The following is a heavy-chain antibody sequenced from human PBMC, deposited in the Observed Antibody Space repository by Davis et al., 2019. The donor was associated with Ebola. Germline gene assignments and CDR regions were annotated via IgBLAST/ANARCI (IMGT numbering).Heavy chain of an antibody. CDR2: IYNSGSA. CDR3: ARLLRLTGAADY. Sequence: PSETLSLTCTVSGGSISDYYWSWIRQPPGKGLEWIGYIYNSGSANYNPSLESRVTISVDTSKNQFSLKLSSVTAADTAVYYCARLLRLTGAADYWGQGTLVTVSS. V-gene: IGHV4-59*01. J-gene: IGHJ4*02. CDR1: GGSISDYY. D-gene: IGHD1-20*01.